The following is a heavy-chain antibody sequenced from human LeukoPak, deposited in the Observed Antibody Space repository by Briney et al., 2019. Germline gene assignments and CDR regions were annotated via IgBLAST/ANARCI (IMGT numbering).Heavy chain of an antibody. D-gene: IGHD6-13*01. Sequence: PSETLSLTCTVSGGSISSYYWSWIRQPPGKGLEWIGYIYYSGSTNYNPSLKSRVTISVDTSKNQFSLTLSSVTAADTAVYYCARLYGAAGYWYFDLWGRGTLVTVSS. J-gene: IGHJ2*01. CDR1: GGSISSYY. CDR3: ARLYGAAGYWYFDL. CDR2: IYYSGST. V-gene: IGHV4-59*08.